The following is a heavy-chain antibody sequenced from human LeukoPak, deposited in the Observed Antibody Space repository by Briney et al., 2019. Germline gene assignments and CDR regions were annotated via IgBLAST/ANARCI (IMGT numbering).Heavy chain of an antibody. CDR3: AKDRKYYGSGSYYTDY. J-gene: IGHJ4*02. D-gene: IGHD3-10*01. CDR2: IRYDGSNK. V-gene: IGHV3-30*02. Sequence: GGSLRLSCAASGFSFSTYEMNWVRQAPGKGLEWVAFIRYDGSNKYYADSVKGRFTISRDNSKNTLYLQMNSLRAEDTAVYYCAKDRKYYGSGSYYTDYWGQGTLVTVSS. CDR1: GFSFSTYE.